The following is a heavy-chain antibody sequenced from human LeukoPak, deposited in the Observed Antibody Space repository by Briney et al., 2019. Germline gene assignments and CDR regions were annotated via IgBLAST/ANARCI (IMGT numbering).Heavy chain of an antibody. Sequence: ASVKVSCKASGYTFTSYGISWVRQAPGQGLEWMGWINPNSGGTNYAQKFQGRVTMTRDTSISTAYMELSRLRSDDTAVYYCARDRKVGATRYYFDYWGQGTLVTVSS. V-gene: IGHV1-2*02. J-gene: IGHJ4*02. CDR3: ARDRKVGATRYYFDY. D-gene: IGHD1-26*01. CDR1: GYTFTSYG. CDR2: INPNSGGT.